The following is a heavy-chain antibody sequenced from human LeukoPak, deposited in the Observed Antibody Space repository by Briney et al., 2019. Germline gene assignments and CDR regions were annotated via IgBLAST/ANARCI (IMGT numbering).Heavy chain of an antibody. Sequence: GGTLRLSCAASGFTFSSYGMSWVRQAPGKGLEWVSTISSSADSKYYADFVKGRFTISRDSSKNTLYLQMNSLRAEDTAVYYCARAKPKNMVRGLIMRRESRYYFDYWGQGTLVTVSS. V-gene: IGHV3-23*01. CDR1: GFTFSSYG. D-gene: IGHD3-10*01. CDR2: ISSSADSK. CDR3: ARAKPKNMVRGLIMRRESRYYFDY. J-gene: IGHJ4*02.